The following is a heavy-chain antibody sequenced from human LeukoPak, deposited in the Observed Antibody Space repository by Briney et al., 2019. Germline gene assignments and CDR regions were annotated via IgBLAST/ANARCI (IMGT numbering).Heavy chain of an antibody. V-gene: IGHV3-7*03. J-gene: IGHJ6*02. CDR3: ARGGGLDV. D-gene: IGHD3-16*01. CDR1: GFTFRTYA. Sequence: PGGSLRLSCEASGFTFRTYAMSWARQAPGKGLEWVASINHNGSVNYYVDSVKGRFTISRGNAKNSLYLQMSNLRAEDTAVYFCARGGGLDVWGQGATVTVSS. CDR2: INHNGSVN.